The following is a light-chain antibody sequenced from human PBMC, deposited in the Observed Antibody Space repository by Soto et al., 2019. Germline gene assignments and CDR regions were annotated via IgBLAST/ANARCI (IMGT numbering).Light chain of an antibody. CDR1: QSVLYSSNNKNH. J-gene: IGKJ2*01. Sequence: DIVMTQSPDSLAVYLGERATINCRSSQSVLYSSNNKNHLAWYQQKSGEPPKLLIYWASTRESGVPDRFSGSESGTEFNLTINSLQAADVAVYYCQQYYDTPYTFGQGTKLEIK. V-gene: IGKV4-1*01. CDR2: WAS. CDR3: QQYYDTPYT.